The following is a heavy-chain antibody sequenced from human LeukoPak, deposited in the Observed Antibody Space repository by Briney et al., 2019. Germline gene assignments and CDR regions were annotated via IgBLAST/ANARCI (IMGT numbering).Heavy chain of an antibody. CDR1: GFTFTSSA. D-gene: IGHD3-22*01. J-gene: IGHJ4*02. CDR2: IVVGSGNT. CDR3: ARDMYYYDSSGYYC. V-gene: IGHV1-58*02. Sequence: GASVKVSCKASGFTFTSSAMQWVRQARGQRLEWIGWIVVGSGNTNYAQKFQERVTITRDMSTSTAYMELRSLRSDDTAVYYCARDMYYYDSSGYYCWGQGTLVTVSS.